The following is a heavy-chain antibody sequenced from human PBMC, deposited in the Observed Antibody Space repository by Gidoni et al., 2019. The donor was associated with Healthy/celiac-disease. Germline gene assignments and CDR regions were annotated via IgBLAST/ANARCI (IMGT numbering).Heavy chain of an antibody. CDR3: ARGKASRYYGSGSYRY. CDR1: GGSFSGYY. J-gene: IGHJ4*02. Sequence: QVQLQQWGAGLLKPSETLSFTSAVYGGSFSGYYWSWIRQPPGKGLEWIGEINHSGSTNYNPSLKSRVTISVDTSKNQFSLKLSSVTAADTAVYYCARGKASRYYGSGSYRYWGQGTLVTVSS. CDR2: INHSGST. V-gene: IGHV4-34*01. D-gene: IGHD3-10*01.